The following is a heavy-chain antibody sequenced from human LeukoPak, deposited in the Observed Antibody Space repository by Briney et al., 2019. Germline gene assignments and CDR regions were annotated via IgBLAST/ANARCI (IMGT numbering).Heavy chain of an antibody. CDR3: ARDAGHQLSRRNYYAMDV. J-gene: IGHJ6*02. V-gene: IGHV4-39*07. CDR1: GGSINSGSYY. Sequence: SETLSLACTVSGGSINSGSYYWAWIRQPPGKGLEWIGSIYYSGDTYYNPSLKSRVTISVDTSKNKFSLKVKSVTAADTAVYYCARDAGHQLSRRNYYAMDVWGQGTTVTVSS. CDR2: IYYSGDT. D-gene: IGHD1-1*01.